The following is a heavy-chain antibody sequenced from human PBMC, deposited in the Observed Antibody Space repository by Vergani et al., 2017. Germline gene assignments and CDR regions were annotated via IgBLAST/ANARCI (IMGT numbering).Heavy chain of an antibody. J-gene: IGHJ4*02. CDR1: GSSISSSSYY. V-gene: IGHV4-39*01. CDR2: IYYSGST. Sequence: QLQLQESGPGLVKPSETLSLTCTVSGSSISSSSYYWGWIRQPPGKGLEWIGSIYYSGSTYYNPSLKSRVTISVDTSKNQFSLKLSSVTAADTAVYYCARHEYNYDYVWGSWGYDYWGQGTLVTVSS. CDR3: ARHEYNYDYVWGSWGYDY. D-gene: IGHD3-16*01.